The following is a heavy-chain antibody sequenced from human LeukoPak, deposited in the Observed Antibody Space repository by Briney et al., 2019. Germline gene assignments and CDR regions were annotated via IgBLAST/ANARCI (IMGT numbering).Heavy chain of an antibody. Sequence: GGSLRLSCAASGLTFSRYWMTWFRQAPGKGLEWVANIKQDGSEKYYVDSVKGRFTISRDNADRSLYLQMTSLRVEDAAVYFCASRYCTGVNCFAASYMCMDVWGKGTTVTVSS. CDR2: IKQDGSEK. CDR1: GLTFSRYW. D-gene: IGHD2-8*02. CDR3: ASRYCTGVNCFAASYMCMDV. J-gene: IGHJ6*03. V-gene: IGHV3-7*01.